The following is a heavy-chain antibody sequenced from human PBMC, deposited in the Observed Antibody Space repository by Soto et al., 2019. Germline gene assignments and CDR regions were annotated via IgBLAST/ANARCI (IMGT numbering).Heavy chain of an antibody. V-gene: IGHV4-39*01. CDR1: GGSISSSSYY. CDR3: ARQSEPLGVVSDWFDP. CDR2: IYYSGST. J-gene: IGHJ5*02. D-gene: IGHD3-3*01. Sequence: QLQLQESGPGLVKPSETLSLTCTVSGGSISSSSYYWGWIRQPPGKGLEWIGSIYYSGSTYYNPSLKSRVTISVDTSKNQFSLKLSSVTAADTAVYYGARQSEPLGVVSDWFDPWGQGTLVTVSS.